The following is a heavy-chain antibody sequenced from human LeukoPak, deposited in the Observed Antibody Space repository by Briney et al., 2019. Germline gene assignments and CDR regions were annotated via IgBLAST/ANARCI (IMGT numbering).Heavy chain of an antibody. V-gene: IGHV4-59*12. CDR1: GASISDYY. D-gene: IGHD7-27*01. CDR2: FSNSGTT. CDR3: ARGSNWGDY. J-gene: IGHJ4*02. Sequence: SETLSLTCTVSGASISDYYWSWIRQPPGKGLEWIGFFSNSGTTNYNPSLKSRVTMSVDTSKNQFSLKLSSVTAADTAVYYCARGSNWGDYWGQGTLVTVSS.